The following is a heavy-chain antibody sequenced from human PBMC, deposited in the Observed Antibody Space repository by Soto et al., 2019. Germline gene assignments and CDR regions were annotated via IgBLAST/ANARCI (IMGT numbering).Heavy chain of an antibody. D-gene: IGHD3-22*01. CDR3: AGPGPHRCSGYHLNY. CDR1: GVSISSSSSY. Sequence: PSETLSDTCTVSGVSISSSSSYWSWIRQPPGKGLEWVGSIYYLGKTYYNPSLGRRFIMFVDTSKNLLSLKLYSVTAADAAVFFCAGPGPHRCSGYHLNYLGKGPLRTVSS. V-gene: IGHV4-39*01. J-gene: IGHJ4*02. CDR2: IYYLGKT.